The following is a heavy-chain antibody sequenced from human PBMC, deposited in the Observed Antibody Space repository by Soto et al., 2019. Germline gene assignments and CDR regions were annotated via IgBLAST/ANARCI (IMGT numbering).Heavy chain of an antibody. J-gene: IGHJ3*02. CDR2: IKSKTDGGTT. V-gene: IGHV3-15*01. CDR1: GFTFSNAW. Sequence: PGGSLRLSCAASGFTFSNAWMSWVRQAPGKGLEWVGRIKSKTDGGTTDYAAPVKGRFTISRDDSKNTLYLQMNSLKTKDTAVYYCTPQAASDAFDIWGQGTMVTVSS. CDR3: TPQAASDAFDI. D-gene: IGHD6-13*01.